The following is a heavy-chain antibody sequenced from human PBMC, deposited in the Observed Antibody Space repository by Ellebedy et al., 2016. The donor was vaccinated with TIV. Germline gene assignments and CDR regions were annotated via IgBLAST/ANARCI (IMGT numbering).Heavy chain of an antibody. D-gene: IGHD6-19*01. Sequence: SGPTLVKPTQTLTLTCTLSGFSLSSSSTGMRVTWIRQPPGKALEWLARIDWDDDKFYSTSLKTRLTISKDPSKNQVVLTMTNVDPVDTATYYCARSSRRQWRHFDLWGRGTLVTVSS. V-gene: IGHV2-70*04. CDR2: IDWDDDK. CDR3: ARSSRRQWRHFDL. J-gene: IGHJ2*01. CDR1: GFSLSSSSTGMR.